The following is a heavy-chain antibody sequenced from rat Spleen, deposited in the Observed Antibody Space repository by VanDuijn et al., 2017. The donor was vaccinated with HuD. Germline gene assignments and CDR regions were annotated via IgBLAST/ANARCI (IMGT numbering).Heavy chain of an antibody. CDR3: ATTPGRPFAY. V-gene: IGHV5-20*01. CDR2: ISYDVGST. CDR1: GFTFSDYY. D-gene: IGHD5-1*01. Sequence: EVQLVESGGGLVQPGRSLKLSCAASGFTFSDYYMAWVRQAPTRGLEWVAAISYDVGSTYYRDSVNGRFTIIRANAKSTLYLQMDSLRSEDTATYYCATTPGRPFAYWGRGILVTVSS. J-gene: IGHJ3*01.